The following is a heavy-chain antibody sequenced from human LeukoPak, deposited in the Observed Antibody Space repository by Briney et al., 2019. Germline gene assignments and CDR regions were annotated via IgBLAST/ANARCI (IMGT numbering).Heavy chain of an antibody. Sequence: SVKVSCKASGGTFSSYAISWVRQAPGQGLEWMGGIIPIFGTANYAQKFQGRVTITTDESTSTAYMELSSLRSEDTAVYYCARGGGITGTHDAFDIWGQGTVVNVSS. J-gene: IGHJ3*02. CDR3: ARGGGITGTHDAFDI. D-gene: IGHD1-20*01. CDR2: IIPIFGTA. CDR1: GGTFSSYA. V-gene: IGHV1-69*05.